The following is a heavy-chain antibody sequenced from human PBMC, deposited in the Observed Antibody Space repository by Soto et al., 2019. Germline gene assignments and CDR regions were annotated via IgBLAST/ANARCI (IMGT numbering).Heavy chain of an antibody. CDR2: IHSSGSI. Sequence: LSLTCTVSGGSISSDDYYWSWIRQAPGRGLEWIGYIHSSGSIYYNPSLKSRATMSIDTAGNQFSLKASSVTVADTAVYYCARDLDGLHDDTSGPFPRPGWGQGTLVTVSS. CDR1: GGSISSDDYY. D-gene: IGHD3-22*01. V-gene: IGHV4-30-4*01. J-gene: IGHJ1*01. CDR3: ARDLDGLHDDTSGPFPRPG.